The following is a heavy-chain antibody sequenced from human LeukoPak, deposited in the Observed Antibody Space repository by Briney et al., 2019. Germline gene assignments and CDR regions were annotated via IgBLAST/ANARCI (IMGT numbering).Heavy chain of an antibody. CDR3: ARDPRYSGYDYFDY. V-gene: IGHV3-7*01. D-gene: IGHD5-12*01. J-gene: IGHJ4*02. CDR1: GFPFSSYW. CDR2: IKQDGSKK. Sequence: GGSLRLSCVASGFPFSSYWMTWVRQAPGKGLEWVANIKQDGSKKSYVDSVKGRFTISRDNAENSLYLQMSSLRAEDTAVYYCARDPRYSGYDYFDYWGQGTLVTVSS.